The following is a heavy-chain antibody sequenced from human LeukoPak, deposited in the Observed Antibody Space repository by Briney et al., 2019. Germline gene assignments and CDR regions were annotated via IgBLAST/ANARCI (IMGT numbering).Heavy chain of an antibody. CDR2: ISGSGGST. CDR1: GFTFSSYA. V-gene: IGHV3-23*01. D-gene: IGHD3-22*01. Sequence: GGSLRLSCAASGFTFSSYAMSWVRQAPGEGLEWGSAISGSGGSTYYADSVKVRFTLSRDNSRDTLYLQMNSLRAEDTAVYYCAKDGDDSIDYWGQGTLVTVPS. J-gene: IGHJ4*02. CDR3: AKDGDDSIDY.